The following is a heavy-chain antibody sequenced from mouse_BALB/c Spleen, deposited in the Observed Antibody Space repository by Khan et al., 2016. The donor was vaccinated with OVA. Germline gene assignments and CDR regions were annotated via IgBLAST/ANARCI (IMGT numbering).Heavy chain of an antibody. Sequence: EVQLVESGGGLVQPGGSRKLSCAASGFTFSDYGMAWVRQTPGKGPEWVAFISNLAYSIYYADTVTGRFTISREYAKNILFLEMSSLRSEDTAMYYCARGGRYGLYAMDYWGQGTSVTVSS. CDR3: ARGGRYGLYAMDY. V-gene: IGHV5-15*02. D-gene: IGHD2-14*01. CDR1: GFTFSDYG. J-gene: IGHJ4*01. CDR2: ISNLAYSI.